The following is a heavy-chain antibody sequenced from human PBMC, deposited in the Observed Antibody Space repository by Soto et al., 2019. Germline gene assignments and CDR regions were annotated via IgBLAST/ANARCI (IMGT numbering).Heavy chain of an antibody. CDR1: GYTFTSYG. D-gene: IGHD4-4*01. J-gene: IGHJ6*03. CDR3: ARVDYSNYYYYYYMDV. V-gene: IGHV1-18*01. Sequence: ASVKVSCKASGYTFTSYGISWVRQAPGQGLEWMGWISAYNGNTNYAQKLQGRVTITTDTSTSTAYMELRSLRSDDTAVYYCARVDYSNYYYYYYMDVWGKGTTVTVSS. CDR2: ISAYNGNT.